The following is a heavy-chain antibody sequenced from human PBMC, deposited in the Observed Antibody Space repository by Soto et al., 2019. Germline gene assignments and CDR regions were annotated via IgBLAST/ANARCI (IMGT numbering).Heavy chain of an antibody. D-gene: IGHD3-10*01. J-gene: IGHJ4*02. CDR3: ARDQQGGYYGSGSGPDY. V-gene: IGHV3-30-3*01. CDR1: GFTFSSYA. CDR2: ISYDGSNK. Sequence: PGGSLRLSCAASGFTFSSYAMHWVRQAPGKGLEWVAVISYDGSNKYYADSVKGRFTISRDNSKNTLYLQMNSLRAEDTAVYYCARDQQGGYYGSGSGPDYWGQGTLVNVSS.